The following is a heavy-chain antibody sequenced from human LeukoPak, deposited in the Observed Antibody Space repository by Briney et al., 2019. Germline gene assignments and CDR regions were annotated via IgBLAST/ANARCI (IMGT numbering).Heavy chain of an antibody. D-gene: IGHD3-22*01. J-gene: IGHJ4*02. Sequence: SETLSLTCTVSGGSISSYYWSWIRQPPGKGLEWIGYIYYSGSTNYNPSLKSRVTISVDTSKNQFSLKLSSVTAADTAVYYCARVSGFNYDFDYWGQGTLVTVSS. CDR3: ARVSGFNYDFDY. CDR1: GGSISSYY. V-gene: IGHV4-59*01. CDR2: IYYSGST.